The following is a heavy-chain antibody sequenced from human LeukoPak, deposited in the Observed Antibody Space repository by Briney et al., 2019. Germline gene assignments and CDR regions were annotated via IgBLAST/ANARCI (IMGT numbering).Heavy chain of an antibody. J-gene: IGHJ3*02. D-gene: IGHD6-13*01. CDR3: ARGGRWIAAAGECGGAFDI. V-gene: IGHV4-34*01. CDR2: INHSGST. Sequence: SETLSLTCAVYGGSFSGYYWSWIRQPPGKGLEWIGEINHSGSTNYNPSLKSRVTISVDTSKNQFSLKLSSVTAADTAVYYCARGGRWIAAAGECGGAFDIWGQGTMVTVSS. CDR1: GGSFSGYY.